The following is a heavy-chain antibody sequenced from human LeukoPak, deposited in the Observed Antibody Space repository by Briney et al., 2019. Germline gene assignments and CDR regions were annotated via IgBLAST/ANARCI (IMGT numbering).Heavy chain of an antibody. D-gene: IGHD5-12*01. CDR2: IIPILGIA. J-gene: IGHJ4*02. V-gene: IGHV1-69*04. CDR3: ARAYSGYDQGYYFDY. Sequence: SVKVSCKASGYTFTSYDINWVRQATGQGLEWMGRIIPILGIANYAQKFQGRVTITADKSTSTAYMELSSLRSEDTAVYYCARAYSGYDQGYYFDYWGQGTLVTVSS. CDR1: GYTFTSYD.